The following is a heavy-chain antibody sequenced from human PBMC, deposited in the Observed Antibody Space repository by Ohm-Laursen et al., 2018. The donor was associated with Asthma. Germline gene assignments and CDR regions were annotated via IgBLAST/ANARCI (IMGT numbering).Heavy chain of an antibody. CDR2: INTNTGNP. CDR1: GYTFISYA. J-gene: IGHJ5*02. CDR3: ARGPPDQLVRLRGENWLDP. Sequence: GASVKVSCKASGYTFISYALNWVRQAPGQGLEWMGRINTNTGNPTYAQGFTGRFVFSLDTSVSTAYLQISSLKAEDTAVYYCARGPPDQLVRLRGENWLDPWGQGTPVTVSP. D-gene: IGHD2-2*01. V-gene: IGHV7-4-1*02.